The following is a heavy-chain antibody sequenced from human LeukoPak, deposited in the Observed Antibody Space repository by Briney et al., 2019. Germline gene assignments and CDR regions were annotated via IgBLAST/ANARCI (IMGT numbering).Heavy chain of an antibody. CDR2: INNDGSST. CDR3: ARHYQLDY. D-gene: IGHD1-1*01. V-gene: IGHV3-74*01. J-gene: IGHJ4*02. Sequence: GGSLRLSCAPSGFTFSNYAMFWVRQVPGKGLEWVSQINNDGSSTTYADSVKGRFTISRDNAKNTLYLQMNSLRAEDTAVYFCARHYQLDYWGQGTLVTVSS. CDR1: GFTFSNYA.